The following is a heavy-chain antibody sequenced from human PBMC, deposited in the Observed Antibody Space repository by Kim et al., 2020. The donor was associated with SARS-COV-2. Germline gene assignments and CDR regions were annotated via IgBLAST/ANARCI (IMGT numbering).Heavy chain of an antibody. V-gene: IGHV3-7*03. D-gene: IGHD4-17*01. J-gene: IGHJ4*02. Sequence: GGSLRLSCTVSGLSFSSYWMSWVRQAPGQGLEWVANIKEDGNEKHYVDSVNGRFTISRDNAKNSLYLQMNSLRADDTAVYYCTRDLTVSTRGFDYWGQGT. CDR2: IKEDGNEK. CDR3: TRDLTVSTRGFDY. CDR1: GLSFSSYW.